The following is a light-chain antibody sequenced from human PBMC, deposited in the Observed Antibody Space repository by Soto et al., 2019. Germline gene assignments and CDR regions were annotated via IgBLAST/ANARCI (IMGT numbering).Light chain of an antibody. CDR2: DVN. J-gene: IGLJ2*01. CDR1: SSDIGAYNF. Sequence: QSALTQPASVSGSPGQSITISCTGTSSDIGAYNFVSWYQQHPGKAPKLMLYDVNIRPSGVSHRFSGSNCDNTAFLTISGLQADDEAYYYCTSLTTSTTMIFGGGTKHTVL. V-gene: IGLV2-14*03. CDR3: TSLTTSTTMI.